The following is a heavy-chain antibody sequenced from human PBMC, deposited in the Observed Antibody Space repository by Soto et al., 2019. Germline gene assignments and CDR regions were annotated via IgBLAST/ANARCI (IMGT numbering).Heavy chain of an antibody. Sequence: PSETLSLSCAVYGGSFSDYYWTWIRQPPGKGLEWIGDINHRGRTNHNPSLKSRVTISVDTSKNQFSLKLSSVTAADTAVYYCARVGRYSYGYYYGMDVWGQGTLVTVSS. CDR3: ARVGRYSYGYYYGMDV. V-gene: IGHV4-34*09. J-gene: IGHJ6*02. CDR2: INHRGRT. CDR1: GGSFSDYY. D-gene: IGHD5-18*01.